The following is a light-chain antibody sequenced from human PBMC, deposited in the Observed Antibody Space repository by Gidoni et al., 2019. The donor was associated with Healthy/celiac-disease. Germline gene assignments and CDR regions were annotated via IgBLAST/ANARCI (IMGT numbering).Light chain of an antibody. J-gene: IGKJ4*01. CDR3: QQSYSTPLT. Sequence: DIQMTQSPSSLSASVGDRVTITCRESQSISSYLNWYQQKPGKAPKFLIYAASSLQSGVPSRFSGSGSRTDFNLTISTLQPEDFATYYCQQSYSTPLTFGGGTKVEIK. CDR2: AAS. CDR1: QSISSY. V-gene: IGKV1-39*01.